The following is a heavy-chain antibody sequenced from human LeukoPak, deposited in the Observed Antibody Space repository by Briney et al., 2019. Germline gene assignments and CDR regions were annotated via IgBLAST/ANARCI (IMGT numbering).Heavy chain of an antibody. D-gene: IGHD3-16*01. CDR1: GFSFSANA. Sequence: PGGSLRLSCAASGFSFSANAMNWVRQAPGKGLEWVSTISAGGSSTYYADSVKGRFTISRDDSKNTLYLRMSSLRAEDTAVYYCVKEGDYGYYFDYWGQGTLVTVSS. V-gene: IGHV3-23*01. CDR3: VKEGDYGYYFDY. J-gene: IGHJ4*02. CDR2: ISAGGSST.